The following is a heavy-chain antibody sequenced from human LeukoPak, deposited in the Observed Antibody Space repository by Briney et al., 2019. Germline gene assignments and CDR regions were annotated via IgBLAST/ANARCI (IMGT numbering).Heavy chain of an antibody. CDR2: IYSGGST. CDR1: GFTVSSNY. D-gene: IGHD5-18*01. Sequence: TGGSPRLSCAASGFTVSSNYMSWVRQAPGKGLEWVSVIYSGGSTYYADSVKGRFTISRDNSKNTPYLQMNSLRAEDAAVYYCARAGGGYSYGLPYWGQGTLVTVSS. V-gene: IGHV3-66*01. J-gene: IGHJ4*02. CDR3: ARAGGGYSYGLPY.